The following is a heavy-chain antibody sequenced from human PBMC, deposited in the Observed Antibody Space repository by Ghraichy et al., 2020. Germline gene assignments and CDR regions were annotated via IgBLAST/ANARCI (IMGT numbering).Heavy chain of an antibody. Sequence: ETLSLTCTGSGGSISSYYWSWIRQPAGKGLEWIGRIYTSGSTNYNPSLKSRVTMSVDTSKNQFSLKLSSVTAVDTAVYYCARGSTLDYGDYEYFDYWGQGTLVTVSS. V-gene: IGHV4-4*07. CDR2: IYTSGST. CDR1: GGSISSYY. CDR3: ARGSTLDYGDYEYFDY. D-gene: IGHD4-17*01. J-gene: IGHJ4*02.